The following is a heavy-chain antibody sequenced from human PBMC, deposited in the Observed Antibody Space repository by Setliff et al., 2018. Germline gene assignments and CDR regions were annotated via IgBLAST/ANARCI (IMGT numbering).Heavy chain of an antibody. V-gene: IGHV4-61*10. CDR3: ARAEYSYGQYYFDY. D-gene: IGHD5-18*01. CDR1: GGSISSDSDY. CDR2: IYYSGST. J-gene: IGHJ4*02. Sequence: SETLSLTCTVSGGSISSDSDYWSWIRQSAGKGLEWIGRIYYSGSTNYNPSLESRVTISVDTSKNQFSLRLNSATAADTAVYYCARAEYSYGQYYFDYWGQGTLVTVSS.